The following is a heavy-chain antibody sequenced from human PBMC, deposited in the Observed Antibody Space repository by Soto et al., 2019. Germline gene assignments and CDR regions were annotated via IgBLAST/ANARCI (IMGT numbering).Heavy chain of an antibody. CDR1: GFTFSNSA. CDR3: AAEEDSRGSCCQFDY. V-gene: IGHV1-58*01. Sequence: QVQVVQSGPEVKTPGTSVKVSCKTSGFTFSNSAVQWVRQARGQRLEWIGWVIVGHGYTNYLQSLHGRITITRDISTNTAYLELNDLRSEDTAVYYCAAEEDSRGSCCQFDYWGQGSLVTVSS. CDR2: VIVGHGYT. D-gene: IGHD2-15*01. J-gene: IGHJ4*02.